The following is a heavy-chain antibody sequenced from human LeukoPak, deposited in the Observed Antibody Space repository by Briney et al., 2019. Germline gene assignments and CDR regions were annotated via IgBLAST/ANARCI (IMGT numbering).Heavy chain of an antibody. D-gene: IGHD3-10*02. J-gene: IGHJ6*04. CDR3: AELGITMIGGV. CDR1: GFTFDDYA. V-gene: IGHV3-9*01. CDR2: ISWNNDSI. Sequence: GGSLRLSCAASGFTFDDYAMHWVRQAPGKGLEWVSGISWNNDSIGYADSVKGRFTISRDNAKNSLYLQMNSLRAEDTAVYYCAELGITMIGGVWGKGTTVTISS.